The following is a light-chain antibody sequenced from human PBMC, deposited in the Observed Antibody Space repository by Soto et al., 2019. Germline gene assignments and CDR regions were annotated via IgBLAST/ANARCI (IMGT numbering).Light chain of an antibody. Sequence: EIMMTQSPGTLSASPGERATLSCRASQSVSSNLAWYQQKPGQAPRLLIYAVSTRATGIPARFSGSGSGTEFTLTISSLQSEDFAFYYWQQYNGWPLTFGQGTKVEIK. CDR1: QSVSSN. CDR3: QQYNGWPLT. V-gene: IGKV3-15*01. CDR2: AVS. J-gene: IGKJ1*01.